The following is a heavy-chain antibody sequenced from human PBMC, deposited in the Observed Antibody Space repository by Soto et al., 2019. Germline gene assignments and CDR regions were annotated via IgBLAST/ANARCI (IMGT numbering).Heavy chain of an antibody. CDR2: IYWDGEK. J-gene: IGHJ5*02. Sequence: QITLKESGPTLVKPTQTLTLTCTFSGFSLSTTGVGVGWIRQPPGKALEWLALIYWDGEKRYSPTLKSRLTITKDTSKNQVVLTMTNMDPVDTATYYCAHRPWYAFEPWGQGILVTVSS. D-gene: IGHD6-13*01. V-gene: IGHV2-5*02. CDR1: GFSLSTTGVG. CDR3: AHRPWYAFEP.